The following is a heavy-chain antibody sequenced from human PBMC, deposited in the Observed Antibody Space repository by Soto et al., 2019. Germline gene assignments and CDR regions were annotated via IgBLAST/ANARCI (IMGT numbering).Heavy chain of an antibody. J-gene: IGHJ4*02. Sequence: EVELWESGGALVQPGGSLRLCCAGSGFIFTSDAMTWVRQAPGKGLEWVSSISGSGDTTYYADSVRGRFIISIDNSKNTMCLQMNSLRVDDTAVYYCAIVMTGYYSPFDYWGQGTLVTVSS. D-gene: IGHD3-9*01. V-gene: IGHV3-23*01. CDR3: AIVMTGYYSPFDY. CDR2: ISGSGDTT. CDR1: GFIFTSDA.